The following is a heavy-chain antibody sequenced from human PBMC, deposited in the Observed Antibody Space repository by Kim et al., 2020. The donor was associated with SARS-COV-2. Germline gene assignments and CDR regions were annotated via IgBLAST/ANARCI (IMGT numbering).Heavy chain of an antibody. V-gene: IGHV3-30*02. J-gene: IGHJ5*02. D-gene: IGHD6-13*01. CDR3: AKDPQQQRVRGWFDP. Sequence: DSVKGRFTISRDNSKNTLYLQMNSLRAEDTAVYYWAKDPQQQRVRGWFDPWGQGTLVTVSS.